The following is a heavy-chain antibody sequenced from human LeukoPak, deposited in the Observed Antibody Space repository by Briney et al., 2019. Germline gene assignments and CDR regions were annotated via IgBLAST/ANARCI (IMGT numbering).Heavy chain of an antibody. CDR1: GFTFSSYA. J-gene: IGHJ4*02. CDR2: ISGSGGST. V-gene: IGHV3-23*01. D-gene: IGHD5-18*01. Sequence: GGSLRLSCAASGFTFSSYAMSWVRQAPGKGLEWVSAISGSGGSTYYADSVKGRFTISRDNSKNTLYLQMNSLRAEDRAVYYCAKVTDPHGYSYILTDFDYWGQGTLVTVSS. CDR3: AKVTDPHGYSYILTDFDY.